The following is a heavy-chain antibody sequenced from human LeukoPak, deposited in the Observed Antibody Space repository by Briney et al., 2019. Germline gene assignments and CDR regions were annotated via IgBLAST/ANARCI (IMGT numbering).Heavy chain of an antibody. CDR3: TRADADIVVVPAAFYYYYMDV. D-gene: IGHD2-2*01. V-gene: IGHV3-49*04. CDR2: IRSKAYGGTT. Sequence: PGGSLRLSCAASGFTFSNYNMNWVRQAPGKGLEWVGFIRSKAYGGTTEYAASVKGRFTISRDDSKSIAYLQMNSLKTEDTAVYYCTRADADIVVVPAAFYYYYMDVWGKGTTVTVSS. CDR1: GFTFSNYN. J-gene: IGHJ6*03.